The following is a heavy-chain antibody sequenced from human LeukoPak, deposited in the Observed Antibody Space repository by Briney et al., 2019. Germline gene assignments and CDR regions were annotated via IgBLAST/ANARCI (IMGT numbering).Heavy chain of an antibody. CDR1: GFTFSSHS. Sequence: PGGSLRLSCAASGFTFSSHSMTWVRQAPGQGLEGVSYITSDSVTRFYADSVKGRFTASRDNAEKSMYLQMNNLRAEDTAVYYCARPRASVALGDIWGQGTMVTVSS. D-gene: IGHD5-12*01. J-gene: IGHJ3*02. V-gene: IGHV3-48*01. CDR2: ITSDSVTR. CDR3: ARPRASVALGDI.